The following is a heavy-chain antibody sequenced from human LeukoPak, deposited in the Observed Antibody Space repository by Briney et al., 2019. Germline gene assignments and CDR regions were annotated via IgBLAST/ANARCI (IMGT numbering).Heavy chain of an antibody. CDR1: GGSFSGYY. CDR3: ARDNPHIVVVPAAPSRNGMDV. CDR2: INHSGST. V-gene: IGHV4-34*01. D-gene: IGHD2-2*01. J-gene: IGHJ6*02. Sequence: PSETLSLTCAGYGGSFSGYYWSWIRQPPGKGLEWIGEINHSGSTNYNPSLKSRVTISVDTSKNQFSLKLSSVTAADTAVYYCARDNPHIVVVPAAPSRNGMDVWGQGTTVTVSS.